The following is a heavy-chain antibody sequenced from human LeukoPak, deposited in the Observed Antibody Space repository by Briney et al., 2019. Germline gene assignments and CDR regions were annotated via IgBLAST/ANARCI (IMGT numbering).Heavy chain of an antibody. J-gene: IGHJ6*03. Sequence: GGSLRLSCAASGFTFDDYGMSWVRQAPGKGLEWVSGINWNGGSTGYADSVKGRFTISRDNAKNSLYLQMNSLRAEDTALYHCARDREDIEVVPADYYYYYYMDVWGKGTTVTVSS. V-gene: IGHV3-20*01. CDR3: ARDREDIEVVPADYYYYYYMDV. D-gene: IGHD2-2*01. CDR1: GFTFDDYG. CDR2: INWNGGST.